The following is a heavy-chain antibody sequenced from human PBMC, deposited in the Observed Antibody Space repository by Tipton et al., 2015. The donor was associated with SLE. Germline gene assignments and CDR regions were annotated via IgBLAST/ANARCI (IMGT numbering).Heavy chain of an antibody. Sequence: SLRLSCAASGFTFSSYAMSWVRQAPGKGLEWVANIKQDGSEKYYVDSVKGRFTISRDNAKSSLYLQMNSLRAEDTAVYYCARGRGGGFLEWLLLGYFDYWGQGTLVTVSS. J-gene: IGHJ4*02. CDR3: ARGRGGGFLEWLLLGYFDY. D-gene: IGHD3-3*01. CDR2: IKQDGSEK. CDR1: GFTFSSYA. V-gene: IGHV3-7*01.